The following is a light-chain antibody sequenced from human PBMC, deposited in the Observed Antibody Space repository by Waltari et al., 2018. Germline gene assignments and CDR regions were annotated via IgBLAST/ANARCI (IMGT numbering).Light chain of an antibody. CDR1: SSYFGPYNL. V-gene: IGLV2-23*02. CDR3: CSYNDGPYV. CDR2: EVT. Sequence: QSSLTQPASVSGSPGQSLTIACTGTSSYFGPYNLVSWYQQHPGKAPKLMIYEVTKRPSGVSSRFSASRSGNTASLTISGLQAEDEADYYCCSYNDGPYVFGTGTKVTVL. J-gene: IGLJ1*01.